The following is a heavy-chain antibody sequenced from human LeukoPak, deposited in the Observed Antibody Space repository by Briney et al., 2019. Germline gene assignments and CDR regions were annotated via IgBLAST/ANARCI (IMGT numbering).Heavy chain of an antibody. CDR1: GGSISSSSYY. V-gene: IGHV4-39*01. J-gene: IGHJ3*02. Sequence: PSETLSLTCTVSGGSISSSSYYWGWIRQPPGKGLEWIGSIYYSGSTYYNPSLKSRVTISVDTSKNQFSLKLSSVTAADTAVYYCARLPTHLDAFDIWGQGTMVTASS. CDR2: IYYSGST. CDR3: ARLPTHLDAFDI.